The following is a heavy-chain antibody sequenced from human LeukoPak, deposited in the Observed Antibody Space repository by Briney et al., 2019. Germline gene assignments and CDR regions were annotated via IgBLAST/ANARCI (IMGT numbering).Heavy chain of an antibody. Sequence: GGSLRLSCAASGFTFSTYWMQWVRQAPGKGLVWVSRINSDGNGTTYADSVKGRFTISRDNAKNTLYLQMNSLRAEDTAVYYCARSTSHYYYYYMDVWGKGTTVTVSS. J-gene: IGHJ6*03. CDR3: ARSTSHYYYYYMDV. CDR2: INSDGNGT. CDR1: GFTFSTYW. V-gene: IGHV3-74*03. D-gene: IGHD4-11*01.